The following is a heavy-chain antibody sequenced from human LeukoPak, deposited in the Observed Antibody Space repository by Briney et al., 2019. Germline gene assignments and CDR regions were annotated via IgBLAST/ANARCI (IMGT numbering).Heavy chain of an antibody. CDR1: GFSFRHYG. J-gene: IGHJ4*02. CDR3: ATTDTTCY. Sequence: GGSLRLSCAASGFSFRHYGMHWVREAPGKGLEWVAFINYDGSNKYYADSVKGRFTISRDNSKNTLYLEINSLSADDTAVYYCATTDTTCYWGQGTLVTVSS. D-gene: IGHD1-14*01. CDR2: INYDGSNK. V-gene: IGHV3-30*02.